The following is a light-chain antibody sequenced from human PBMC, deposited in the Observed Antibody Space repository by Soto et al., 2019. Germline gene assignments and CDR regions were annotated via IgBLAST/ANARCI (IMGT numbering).Light chain of an antibody. V-gene: IGLV2-8*01. CDR3: SLYTSENAYV. Sequence: QSVLTQPPSASGSPGQSLTISCTGTSSDVGGYNYVSWYQQHPGKAPKLMIYEVTKRPSDIPDRFSGSKSGNTASLTISGLQAADEADYYCSLYTSENAYVFGTGTKVTVL. CDR1: SSDVGGYNY. J-gene: IGLJ1*01. CDR2: EVT.